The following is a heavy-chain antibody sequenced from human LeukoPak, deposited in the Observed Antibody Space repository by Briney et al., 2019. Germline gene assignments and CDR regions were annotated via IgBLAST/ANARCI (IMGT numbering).Heavy chain of an antibody. CDR1: GFTFSSYA. Sequence: GGSLRLSCAASGFTFSSYAMSWVRQAPGKGLEWVSAISGSGGSTYYADSVKGRFTISRDNSKNTLYLQMNSLRAEDTAVYYCAKDHSLGKDHLRDDWGQGTLVTVSS. V-gene: IGHV3-23*01. CDR3: AKDHSLGKDHLRDD. D-gene: IGHD4-17*01. CDR2: ISGSGGST. J-gene: IGHJ4*02.